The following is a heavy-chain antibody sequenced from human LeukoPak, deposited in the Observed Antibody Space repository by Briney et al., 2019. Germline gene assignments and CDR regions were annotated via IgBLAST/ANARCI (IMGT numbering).Heavy chain of an antibody. D-gene: IGHD3-22*01. Sequence: VGSLRLSCAASGFTVSSSYMSWVRQAPGKGLEWFSIIQSDGSTYYADSVKGRFTISRDTSKNTLYLQMNSLRGEDTAMYCCARDLDYYDSSGSHRRRNYFDYWGQGTLVTVSS. J-gene: IGHJ4*02. CDR1: GFTVSSSY. CDR3: ARDLDYYDSSGSHRRRNYFDY. CDR2: IQSDGST. V-gene: IGHV3-53*01.